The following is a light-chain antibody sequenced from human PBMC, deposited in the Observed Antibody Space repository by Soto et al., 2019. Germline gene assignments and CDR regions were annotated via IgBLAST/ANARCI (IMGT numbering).Light chain of an antibody. J-gene: IGLJ2*01. V-gene: IGLV1-47*01. Sequence: QAVVTQPPSASGTPGQRVTLSCSGSSSNIGSNYVYWYQQLPKTAPKLLIYRNNQRPSGVPDRFSGSKSGTSASLAISGRRSEDEADSYCAAWDDSLSGVVFGGGTKLTVL. CDR1: SSNIGSNY. CDR3: AAWDDSLSGVV. CDR2: RNN.